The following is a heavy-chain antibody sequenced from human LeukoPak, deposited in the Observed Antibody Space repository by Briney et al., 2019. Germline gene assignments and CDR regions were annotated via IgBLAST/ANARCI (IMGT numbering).Heavy chain of an antibody. CDR3: ARDMRRVAGSSGYYYYYYMDV. CDR1: GFTFSSYW. V-gene: IGHV3-7*01. J-gene: IGHJ6*03. D-gene: IGHD6-6*01. CDR2: IKQDGSEK. Sequence: GGSLRLSCAAPGFTFSSYWMSWVRQAPGKGLEWVGNIKQDGSEKYYVDSVKGRFTISRDNAKNSLYLQMNSLRAEDTAVYYCARDMRRVAGSSGYYYYYYMDVWGKGTTVTVSS.